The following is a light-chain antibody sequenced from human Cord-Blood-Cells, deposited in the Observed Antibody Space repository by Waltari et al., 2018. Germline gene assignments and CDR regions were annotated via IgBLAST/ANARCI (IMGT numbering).Light chain of an antibody. CDR2: WAS. J-gene: IGKJ2*01. CDR3: QQYYSTPYT. V-gene: IGKV4-1*01. Sequence: DIVMTQSPDSLAVSLGERATINCKSSQSVLYSSNNKNYLAWYQQKPGQHPKLLIYWASTRESWVPDRFSGSGSGTDFTLTISSLQAEDVAVYYCQQYYSTPYTFGQGTKLEIK. CDR1: QSVLYSSNNKNY.